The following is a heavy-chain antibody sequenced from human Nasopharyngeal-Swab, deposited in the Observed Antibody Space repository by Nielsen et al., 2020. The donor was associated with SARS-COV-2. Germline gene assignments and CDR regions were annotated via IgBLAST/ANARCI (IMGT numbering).Heavy chain of an antibody. J-gene: IGHJ4*02. D-gene: IGHD6-13*01. CDR1: GFTFSYYS. CDR2: ISGSGSYI. CDR3: ATLPIAAPGKGDY. V-gene: IGHV3-21*01. Sequence: GGSLRLSCAASGFTFSYYSMSWVRQAPGKGLEWVSSISGSGSYIYYADSVKGRFTISRDNAKNSLYLQMNSLTAEDTAVYYCATLPIAAPGKGDYWGQGTLVTVSS.